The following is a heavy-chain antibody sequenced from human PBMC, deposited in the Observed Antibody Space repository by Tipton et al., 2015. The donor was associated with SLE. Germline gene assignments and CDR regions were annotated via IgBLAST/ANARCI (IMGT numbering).Heavy chain of an antibody. D-gene: IGHD5-18*01. V-gene: IGHV4-59*11. CDR2: IYYSGNT. J-gene: IGHJ4*02. Sequence: TLSLTCTVSGDSISSHYWSWIRQPPGKGLEWIGYIYYSGNTNYNPSLKSRVTISVDTSKNQFSLKLTSVTAADTAVYYCASRLDTAMGYYFDYWGQGALVTVSS. CDR3: ASRLDTAMGYYFDY. CDR1: GDSISSHY.